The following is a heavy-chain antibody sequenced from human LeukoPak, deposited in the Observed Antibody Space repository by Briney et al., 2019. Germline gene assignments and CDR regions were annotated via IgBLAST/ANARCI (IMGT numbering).Heavy chain of an antibody. Sequence: GTSVKVSCKASGFTFTSSAVQWVRQARGQRLEWIGWIVVGSGNTNYAQKFQERVAITRDMSTSTAYMELSSLRSEDTAVYYCAADGPLSGCSSTSCAAGYWGQGTLVTVSS. J-gene: IGHJ4*02. V-gene: IGHV1-58*01. CDR1: GFTFTSSA. CDR3: AADGPLSGCSSTSCAAGY. CDR2: IVVGSGNT. D-gene: IGHD2-2*01.